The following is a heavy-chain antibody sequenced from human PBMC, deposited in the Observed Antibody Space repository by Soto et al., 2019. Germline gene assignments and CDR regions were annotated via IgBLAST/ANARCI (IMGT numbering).Heavy chain of an antibody. CDR1: GGSFSGYY. J-gene: IGHJ6*03. D-gene: IGHD6-6*01. Sequence: SETLSLTCAVYGGSFSGYYWSWIRQPPGKGLEWIGEINHSGSTNYNPSLKSRVTISVDTSKNQFSLKLSSVTAADTAVYYCARVGSSSSRPAHYYYMDVWGKGTTVTVSS. CDR3: ARVGSSSSRPAHYYYMDV. V-gene: IGHV4-34*01. CDR2: INHSGST.